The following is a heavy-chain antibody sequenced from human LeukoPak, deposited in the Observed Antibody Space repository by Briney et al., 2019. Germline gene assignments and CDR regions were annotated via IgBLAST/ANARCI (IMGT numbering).Heavy chain of an antibody. V-gene: IGHV3-21*01. CDR1: GFTFSSYS. Sequence: KPGGFLRLSCAASGFTFSSYSMNWVRQAPGKGLEWVSSISSSSSYIYYADSVEGRFTISRDNAKNSLYLQMNSLRAEDTAVYYCARDQRVYSSGWVNWFDPWGQGTLVTVSS. CDR3: ARDQRVYSSGWVNWFDP. D-gene: IGHD6-19*01. J-gene: IGHJ5*02. CDR2: ISSSSSYI.